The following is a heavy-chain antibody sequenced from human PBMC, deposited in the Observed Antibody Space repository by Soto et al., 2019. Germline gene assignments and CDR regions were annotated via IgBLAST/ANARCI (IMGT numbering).Heavy chain of an antibody. CDR2: ISYDGSNK. V-gene: IGHV3-30-3*01. CDR3: CSGGSCRDY. J-gene: IGHJ4*02. D-gene: IGHD2-15*01. CDR1: GFTFSSYA. Sequence: GGSLRLSCAASGFTFSSYAMHWVRQAPGKGLEWVAVISYDGSNKYYADSVKGRFTISRDNSKNTLYLQMNSLRAEDTAVYYCCSGGSCRDYWGQGTLVTVSS.